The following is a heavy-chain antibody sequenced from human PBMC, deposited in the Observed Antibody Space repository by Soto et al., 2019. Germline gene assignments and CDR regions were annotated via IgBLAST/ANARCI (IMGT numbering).Heavy chain of an antibody. J-gene: IGHJ6*02. CDR3: ARLEFTVTTGYYYYYGMDV. CDR1: GGTFSDFT. CDR2: IIPIFGTA. Sequence: SVKVSCKASGGTFSDFTINWVRQAPGQRLEWMGGIIPIFGTANYAQKFQGRVTITADESTSTAYMELSSLRSEDTAVYYCARLEFTVTTGYYYYYGMDVWGQGTTVTVSS. D-gene: IGHD4-17*01. V-gene: IGHV1-69*13.